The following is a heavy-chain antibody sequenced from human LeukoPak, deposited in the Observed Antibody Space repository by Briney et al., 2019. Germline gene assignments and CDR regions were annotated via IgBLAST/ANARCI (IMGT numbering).Heavy chain of an antibody. V-gene: IGHV4-30-4*01. D-gene: IGHD4-17*01. CDR1: GGSISSGDYS. CDR3: ARTHYGDCSHDAFDI. J-gene: IGHJ3*02. Sequence: SETLSLTCTVSGGSISSGDYSWSWIRQPPGQGLEWIGYIYYSGSTYYNPSLKSRVTISVDTSKNQFSLKLSSVTAADTAVYYCARTHYGDCSHDAFDIWGQGTMVTVSS. CDR2: IYYSGST.